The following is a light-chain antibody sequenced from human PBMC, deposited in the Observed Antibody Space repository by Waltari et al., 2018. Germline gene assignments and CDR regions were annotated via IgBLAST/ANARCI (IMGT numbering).Light chain of an antibody. V-gene: IGLV4-69*01. Sequence: QLVLTQSPSASASLGASIKLTCTLSSGHSSNVIAWLPQQPATGPRFLMKVNSDGSHRKGDGIPDRFSGSSTGSERDLSIASLQSEDEADYFCPTGGHGTWVFGGGTKLTVL. CDR2: VNSDGSH. CDR1: SGHSSNV. J-gene: IGLJ3*02. CDR3: PTGGHGTWV.